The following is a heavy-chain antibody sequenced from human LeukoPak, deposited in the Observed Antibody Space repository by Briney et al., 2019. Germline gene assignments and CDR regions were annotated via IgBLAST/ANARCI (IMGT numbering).Heavy chain of an antibody. J-gene: IGHJ4*02. Sequence: PGGSLRLSCAASGFTFSNAWMSWVRQAPGKGLEWVGRIKSKTDGGTTDYAAPVKGRFTISRDDSKNTLYLQMNSLKTEDTAVYYCTTESSIAALWFDYWGQGTLVTVSS. CDR2: IKSKTDGGTT. D-gene: IGHD6-13*01. V-gene: IGHV3-15*01. CDR1: GFTFSNAW. CDR3: TTESSIAALWFDY.